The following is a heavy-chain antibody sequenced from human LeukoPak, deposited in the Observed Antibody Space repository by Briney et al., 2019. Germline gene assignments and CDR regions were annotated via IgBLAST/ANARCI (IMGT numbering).Heavy chain of an antibody. V-gene: IGHV3-23*01. CDR2: ISGSGGST. J-gene: IGHJ4*02. Sequence: GSLRLSCAASGFTFSSYAMSWVRQAPGKGLEWVSAISGSGGSTYYADSVKGRFTISRDNAKNSLYLQMNSLRAEDTAVYYCARDRDYGEPFDYWGQGTLVTVSS. CDR3: ARDRDYGEPFDY. D-gene: IGHD4-17*01. CDR1: GFTFSSYA.